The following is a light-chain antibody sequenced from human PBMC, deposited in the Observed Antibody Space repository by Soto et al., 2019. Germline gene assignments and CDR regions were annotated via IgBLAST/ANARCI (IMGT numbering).Light chain of an antibody. CDR3: QQSSNIPWT. V-gene: IGKV1-39*01. CDR1: RHVDRY. CDR2: SAS. J-gene: IGKJ1*01. Sequence: DIQMTQSPSSLSASVGDSVTITCRTSRHVDRYLSWYQQIPGRAPKLLIYSASSLVSGVPPRFRGSASGTEFTLSISSLQREDFATYFCQQSSNIPWTFGQGTKVDIK.